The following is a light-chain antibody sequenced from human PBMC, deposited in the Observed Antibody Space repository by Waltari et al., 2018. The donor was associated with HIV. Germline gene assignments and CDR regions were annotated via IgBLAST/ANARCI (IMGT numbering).Light chain of an antibody. J-gene: IGKJ3*01. CDR2: AAF. Sequence: DIQMTQPPSSVSASVGDRVTITCRSSHAIRSWLAWYQQKPGEAPKLLIYAAFNLQSGVPSRFAGSGSGTEFALTISSLQPEDSASYHCQQAHSTPFTFGPGTKVEVK. CDR1: HAIRSW. V-gene: IGKV1-12*01. CDR3: QQAHSTPFT.